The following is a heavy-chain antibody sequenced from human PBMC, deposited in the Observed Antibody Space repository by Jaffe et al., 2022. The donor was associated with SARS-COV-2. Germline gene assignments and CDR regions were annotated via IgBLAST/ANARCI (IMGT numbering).Heavy chain of an antibody. CDR1: GGSFSGYY. Sequence: QVQLQQWGAGLLKPSETLSLTCAVYGGSFSGYYWSWIRQPPGKGLEWIGEINHSGSTNYNPSLKSRVTISVDTSKNQFSLKLSSVTAADTAVYYCARVCGRWQWLKRPYYYGMDVWGQGTTVTVSS. V-gene: IGHV4-34*01. CDR3: ARVCGRWQWLKRPYYYGMDV. D-gene: IGHD6-19*01. CDR2: INHSGST. J-gene: IGHJ6*02.